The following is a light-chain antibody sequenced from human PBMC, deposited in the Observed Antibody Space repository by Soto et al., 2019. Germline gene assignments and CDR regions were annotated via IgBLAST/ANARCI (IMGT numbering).Light chain of an antibody. CDR3: QQYGSSLYT. CDR2: GAS. J-gene: IGKJ2*01. Sequence: EIVLTQSPGTLSLSPGERATLSCRASQSVSSSYLAWYQQKPGQAPRLLIYGASSRATGIPDRFSGSGSETDFTLTISRLEPEDFAVYYCQQYGSSLYTFGLGTKLEI. CDR1: QSVSSSY. V-gene: IGKV3-20*01.